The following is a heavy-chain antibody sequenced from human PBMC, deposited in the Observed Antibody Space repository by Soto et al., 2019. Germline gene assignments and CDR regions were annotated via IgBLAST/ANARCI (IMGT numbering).Heavy chain of an antibody. Sequence: SQTLSLTCAISGDSVSSNSAAWNWIRQSPSRGLEWLGRTYYRSKWYNDYAVSVKSRITINPDTSKNQFSLQLNSVTPEDTAVYYCARERVAGRSASLYNWFDPWGQGTLVTVSS. CDR1: GDSVSSNSAA. CDR2: TYYRSKWYN. D-gene: IGHD2-15*01. V-gene: IGHV6-1*01. J-gene: IGHJ5*02. CDR3: ARERVAGRSASLYNWFDP.